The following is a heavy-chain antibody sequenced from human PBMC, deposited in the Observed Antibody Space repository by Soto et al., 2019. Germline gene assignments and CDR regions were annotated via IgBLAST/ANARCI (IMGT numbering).Heavy chain of an antibody. Sequence: QVQLQQWGAGLLQPSETLSLTCAVYGGSFSGYYWSWIRQPPGKGLEWIGEINHSGSTNYNPSLKSRVPISLVTSKNQFCQKLSSVTAADAAVYYCARGWGYCSGGSCYKDYYYYMDVWSKGTTVTFSS. CDR3: ARGWGYCSGGSCYKDYYYYMDV. CDR1: GGSFSGYY. V-gene: IGHV4-34*01. CDR2: INHSGST. J-gene: IGHJ6*03. D-gene: IGHD2-15*01.